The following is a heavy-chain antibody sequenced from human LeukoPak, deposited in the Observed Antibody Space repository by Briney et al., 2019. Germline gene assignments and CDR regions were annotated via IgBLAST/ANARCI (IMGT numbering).Heavy chain of an antibody. CDR2: IKEDGNDK. CDR1: GFTFRNYW. J-gene: IGHJ3*02. V-gene: IGHV3-7*01. Sequence: PGGSLRLSCAASGFTFRNYWMTWVRQAPGKGLEWVANIKEDGNDKNYADSVKGRFTVSRDNPKNSLSLQMNSLRVEDTAVYYCARDLSPDAPNIAYDAFDIWGQGTMVTVS. D-gene: IGHD2/OR15-2a*01. CDR3: ARDLSPDAPNIAYDAFDI.